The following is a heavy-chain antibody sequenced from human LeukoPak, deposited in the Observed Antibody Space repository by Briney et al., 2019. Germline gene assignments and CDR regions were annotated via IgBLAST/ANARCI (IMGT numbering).Heavy chain of an antibody. CDR1: GYTFTGYF. J-gene: IGHJ5*02. CDR3: ARDYGGNSGWFDP. CDR2: MNPNSGNT. V-gene: IGHV1-8*03. Sequence: GASVKVSCKTSGYTFTGYFIHWVRQATGQGLEWMGWMNPNSGNTGYAQKFQGRVTITRDTSISTAYMELSSLRSEDTAVYYCARDYGGNSGWFDPWGQGTLVTVSS. D-gene: IGHD4-23*01.